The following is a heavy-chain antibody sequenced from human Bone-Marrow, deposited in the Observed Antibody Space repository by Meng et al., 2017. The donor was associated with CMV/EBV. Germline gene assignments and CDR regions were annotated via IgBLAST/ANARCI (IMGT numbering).Heavy chain of an antibody. CDR2: INHSGST. Sequence: SETLSLTCAAYGGSFSGYNLSWVRQPPGKGLEWMGEINHSGSTNDNPSHRSRGTISVDTSKNQFSLKLSSVSAADKAVYYCARVGVLDASRRVYCSSTSCRRGGMDVWGQGTTVTVSS. CDR1: GGSFSGYN. J-gene: IGHJ6*02. D-gene: IGHD2-2*01. V-gene: IGHV4-34*01. CDR3: ARVGVLDASRRVYCSSTSCRRGGMDV.